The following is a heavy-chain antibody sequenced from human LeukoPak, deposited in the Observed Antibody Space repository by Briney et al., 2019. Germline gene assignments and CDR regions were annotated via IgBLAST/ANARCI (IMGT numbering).Heavy chain of an antibody. D-gene: IGHD2-15*01. CDR1: GDSISSDSYY. CDR3: ARIVEASYAFDI. CDR2: VYYTGTT. J-gene: IGHJ3*02. V-gene: IGHV4-61*01. Sequence: SETLSLTCSVSGDSISSDSYYWSWIRQPPGKGLEWVGYVYYTGTTNFNPTLKSRVTISIDTSKIQFSLKLTSVTAADTAVYYCARIVEASYAFDIWGQGTMVTVSS.